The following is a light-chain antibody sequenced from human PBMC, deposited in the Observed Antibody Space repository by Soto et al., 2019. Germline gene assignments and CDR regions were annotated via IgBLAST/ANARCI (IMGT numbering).Light chain of an antibody. CDR3: SSFSSGSNRYV. V-gene: IGLV2-14*01. Sequence: QSVLTQPASVSGSPGQSITISCTGTSSDVGGYNYVSWYQQHPGKAPKLMIFAVNNRPSGVSNRFSGSKSGNTASLNISGLQAEDAADYYCSSFSSGSNRYVLGTGTKLTVL. J-gene: IGLJ1*01. CDR1: SSDVGGYNY. CDR2: AVN.